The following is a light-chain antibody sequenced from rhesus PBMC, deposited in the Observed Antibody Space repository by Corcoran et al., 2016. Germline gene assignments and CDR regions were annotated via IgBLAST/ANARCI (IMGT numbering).Light chain of an antibody. V-gene: IGKV1-69*01. CDR1: QDIYNW. CDR3: QQHSDTPLP. J-gene: IGKJ4*01. CDR2: RTS. Sequence: DIQMTQSPSSLSASVGDRVTITCRASQDIYNWLAWYRQKPGRAPKLLSYRTSRLAAGVPSRPSGSGAGKDFTLPISNLQPEHIATYYCQQHSDTPLPFGGGTRVDLK.